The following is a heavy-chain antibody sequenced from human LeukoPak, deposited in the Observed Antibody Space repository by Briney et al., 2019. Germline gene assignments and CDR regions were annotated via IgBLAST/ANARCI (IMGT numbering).Heavy chain of an antibody. Sequence: SETLSLTCAVYGGSFSGYYWSWIRQPPGKGLEWIGEINHSGSTNYNPSLKSRVTISVDTSKNQFSLKLSSVTAADTAVYYCARGHFYDYIWGSYRPHAFDIWGQGTMVTVSS. V-gene: IGHV4-34*01. CDR2: INHSGST. D-gene: IGHD3-16*02. CDR3: ARGHFYDYIWGSYRPHAFDI. CDR1: GGSFSGYY. J-gene: IGHJ3*02.